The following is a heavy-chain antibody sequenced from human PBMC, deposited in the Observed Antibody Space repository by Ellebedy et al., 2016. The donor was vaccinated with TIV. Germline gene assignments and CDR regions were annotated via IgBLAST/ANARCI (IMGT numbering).Heavy chain of an antibody. J-gene: IGHJ6*02. Sequence: GGSLRLSXAASGFTFSSYWMSWVRQAPGKGLEWVANIKQDGSEKYYVDSVKGRFTISRDNAKNSLYLQMNSLRAEDTAVYYCARDQAGRWLQRRAYYYGMDVWGQGTTVTVSS. D-gene: IGHD5-24*01. V-gene: IGHV3-7*01. CDR3: ARDQAGRWLQRRAYYYGMDV. CDR2: IKQDGSEK. CDR1: GFTFSSYW.